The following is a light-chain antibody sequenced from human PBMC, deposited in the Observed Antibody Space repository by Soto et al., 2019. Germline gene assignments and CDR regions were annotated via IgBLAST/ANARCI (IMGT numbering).Light chain of an antibody. V-gene: IGKV3-15*01. CDR1: QSISSN. CDR3: QQYDLWPIT. Sequence: EIVMTQSPGTLSVSPGERATLSCRASQSISSNLAWYQHKPGQGPRLLIYLASIRATGIPARFSGSGSGTEFTLTINSLQSEDFAVYYCQQYDLWPITFGQGTQLEVK. J-gene: IGKJ5*01. CDR2: LAS.